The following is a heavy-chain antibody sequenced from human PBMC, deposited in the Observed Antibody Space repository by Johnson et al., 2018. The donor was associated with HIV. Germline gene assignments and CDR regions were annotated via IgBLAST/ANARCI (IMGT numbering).Heavy chain of an antibody. J-gene: IGHJ3*02. CDR1: GFTVSSNY. V-gene: IGHV3-53*01. Sequence: VQLVESGGGLIQPGGSLRLSCAASGFTVSSNYMGWVRQAPGKGLEWVSVLYSGGSTYYTDSVKGRFTISSDNSKNTLYIQMNSLRVEDTAVYYCARDGLHQLIDYGDYADRVWAVGATTAFDIWGQGAMVTVSS. CDR3: ARDGLHQLIDYGDYADRVWAVGATTAFDI. CDR2: LYSGGST. D-gene: IGHD4-17*01.